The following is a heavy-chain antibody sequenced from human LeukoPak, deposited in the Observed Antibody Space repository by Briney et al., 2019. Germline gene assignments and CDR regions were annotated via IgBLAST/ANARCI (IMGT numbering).Heavy chain of an antibody. CDR2: LRGNGDT. CDR3: AKASWVSSADAVL. Sequence: GGSLRLSCAASGFTFSSYAMSWVREAPARGLEWVSSLRGNGDTFYADFVKGRFTLSRDESRNTVYLQLNNLRVEDTAVYYCAKASWVSSADAVLWGQGTVVTISS. CDR1: GFTFSSYA. D-gene: IGHD3-16*01. J-gene: IGHJ4*02. V-gene: IGHV3-23*01.